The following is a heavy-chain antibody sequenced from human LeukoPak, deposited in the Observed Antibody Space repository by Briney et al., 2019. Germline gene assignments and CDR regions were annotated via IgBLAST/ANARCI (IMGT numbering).Heavy chain of an antibody. CDR2: IRSKAYGGTT. D-gene: IGHD4-11*01. J-gene: IGHJ4*02. CDR3: TRAPLPTAMTTTRDY. V-gene: IGHV3-49*04. CDR1: GFTFGDYA. Sequence: PGGSLRLSCTASGFTFGDYAMSWVRQAPGKGLEWVGFIRSKAYGGTTEYAASVKGRFTISRDDSKSIAYLQMNSLKTEDTAVYYCTRAPLPTAMTTTRDYWGQGTLVTVSS.